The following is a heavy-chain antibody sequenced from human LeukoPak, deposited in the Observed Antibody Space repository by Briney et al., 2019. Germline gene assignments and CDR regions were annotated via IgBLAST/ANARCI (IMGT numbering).Heavy chain of an antibody. Sequence: ASVKVSCKASGYTFTGYYMHWVRQAPGQGLDGMGWINPYSGGTNYAQKFQGRVTMTVDTSISTAYMELSRMRSDDTAVYYCGREGYSSGWYGNYYYYMDVWGKGTTVTVSS. CDR1: GYTFTGYY. J-gene: IGHJ6*03. CDR3: GREGYSSGWYGNYYYYMDV. CDR2: INPYSGGT. D-gene: IGHD6-19*01. V-gene: IGHV1-2*02.